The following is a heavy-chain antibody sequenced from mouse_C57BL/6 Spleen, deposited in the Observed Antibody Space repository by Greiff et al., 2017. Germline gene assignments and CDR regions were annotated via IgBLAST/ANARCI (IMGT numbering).Heavy chain of an antibody. CDR1: GFNIKDYY. Sequence: VQLQQSGAELVKPGASVKLSCTASGFNIKDYYMHWVKQRTEQGLEWIGRIDPEDGETKSAPKFQGKATITADTSSNTAYLQLSSLTSEDTAVYYCAIIYYYGSSYDGYFDVWGTGTTVTVSS. J-gene: IGHJ1*03. CDR3: AIIYYYGSSYDGYFDV. V-gene: IGHV14-2*01. CDR2: IDPEDGET. D-gene: IGHD1-1*01.